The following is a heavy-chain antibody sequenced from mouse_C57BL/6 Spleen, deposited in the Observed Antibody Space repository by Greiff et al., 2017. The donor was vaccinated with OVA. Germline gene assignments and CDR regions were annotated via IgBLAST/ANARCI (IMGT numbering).Heavy chain of an antibody. V-gene: IGHV1-42*01. CDR1: GYSFTGYY. CDR3: ARGYSNYDYAMDY. D-gene: IGHD2-5*01. J-gene: IGHJ4*01. CDR2: INPSTGGT. Sequence: EVMLVESGPELVKPGASVKISCKASGYSFTGYYMNWVKQSPEKSLEWIGEINPSTGGTTYNQKFKAKATLTVDKSSSTAYMQLKSLTSEDSAVYYCARGYSNYDYAMDYWGQGTSVTVSS.